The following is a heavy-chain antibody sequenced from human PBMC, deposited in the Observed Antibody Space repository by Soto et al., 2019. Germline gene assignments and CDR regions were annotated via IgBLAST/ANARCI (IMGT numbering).Heavy chain of an antibody. CDR3: SKVGQYSSSWYYFDD. CDR1: GFTFSSYA. Sequence: GGSLRLSCAASGFTFSSYAMSWVRQAPGKGLEWVSAISGSGGSTYYADSVKGRFTISRDNSKNTLYLQMNSLRAEDTAVYYCSKVGQYSSSWYYFDDWGQGTLVTVSS. V-gene: IGHV3-23*01. J-gene: IGHJ4*02. D-gene: IGHD6-13*01. CDR2: ISGSGGST.